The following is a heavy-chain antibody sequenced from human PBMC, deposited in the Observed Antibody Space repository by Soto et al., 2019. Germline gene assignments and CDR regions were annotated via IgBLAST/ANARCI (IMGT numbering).Heavy chain of an antibody. CDR2: IWYDGSNK. D-gene: IGHD1-26*01. CDR1: GFTFSNYG. Sequence: GGSLRLSCAASGFTFSNYGMHWVRQAPGKGLEWVAVIWYDGSNKYYADSVKGRFTISRDNSKNTLYLQMNSLRAEDTAVYYCTREEVFSSGPSGYYFDYWGQGTLVTVSS. V-gene: IGHV3-33*01. J-gene: IGHJ4*02. CDR3: TREEVFSSGPSGYYFDY.